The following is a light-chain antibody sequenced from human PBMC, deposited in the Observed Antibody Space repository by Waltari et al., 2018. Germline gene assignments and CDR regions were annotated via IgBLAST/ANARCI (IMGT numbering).Light chain of an antibody. CDR1: QSVSSY. CDR2: DAS. V-gene: IGKV3-11*01. CDR3: QQRSNWPLT. Sequence: EIVLTQSPATLSLSPGERATLSCRASQSVSSYLAWYQQKPGQAPRLPISDASNRATGIPARFSGSGSGTDCTLTISSLEPEDFAVYYCQQRSNWPLTFGGGTKVEIK. J-gene: IGKJ4*01.